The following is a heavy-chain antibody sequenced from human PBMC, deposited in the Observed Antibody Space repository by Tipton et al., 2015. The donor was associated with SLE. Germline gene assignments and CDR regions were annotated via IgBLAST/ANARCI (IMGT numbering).Heavy chain of an antibody. V-gene: IGHV4-59*12. CDR3: ARGILEWSDY. CDR1: GGSISSYY. D-gene: IGHD3-3*01. CDR2: ICYSGST. J-gene: IGHJ4*02. Sequence: TLSLTCAVSGGSISSYYWSWIRQPPGKGLEWIGYICYSGSTNYNPSLKSRVTISVDTSKNQFSLKLSSVTAADTAVYYCARGILEWSDYWGQGTLVTVSS.